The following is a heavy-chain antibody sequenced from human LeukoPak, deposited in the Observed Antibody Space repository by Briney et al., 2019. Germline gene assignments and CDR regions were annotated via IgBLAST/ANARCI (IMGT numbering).Heavy chain of an antibody. J-gene: IGHJ4*02. V-gene: IGHV1-2*02. CDR2: INPNSGGT. CDR3: AREFSGSYSGFDY. D-gene: IGHD1-26*01. Sequence: GASVKVSCKASGYTFTGYYMHWVRQAPGQGLEWMGWINPNSGGTNYAQKFQGRVTMTRDTSISTAYMELSRLRSDDTAVYYCAREFSGSYSGFDYWGQGTLVTVSS. CDR1: GYTFTGYY.